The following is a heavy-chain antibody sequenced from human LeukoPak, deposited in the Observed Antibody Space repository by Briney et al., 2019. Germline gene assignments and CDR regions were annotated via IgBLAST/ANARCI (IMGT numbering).Heavy chain of an antibody. V-gene: IGHV4-34*01. Sequence: SETLSLTCAVYGGSFSGYYWSWIRQPPGKGLEWIGEINHSGSTNYNPSLKSRVTISVDTSKNQFSLKLSSVTAADTAVYYCARDISLYGVHFQAAYYYYMDVWGKGTTVTVSS. D-gene: IGHD2-8*01. CDR1: GGSFSGYY. CDR3: ARDISLYGVHFQAAYYYYMDV. CDR2: INHSGST. J-gene: IGHJ6*03.